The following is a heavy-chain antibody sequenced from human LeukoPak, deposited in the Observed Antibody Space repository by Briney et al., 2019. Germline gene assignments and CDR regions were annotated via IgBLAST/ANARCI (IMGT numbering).Heavy chain of an antibody. CDR3: ARFGSSTWYKGAFDI. J-gene: IGHJ3*02. V-gene: IGHV4-4*02. Sequence: SETLSLTCAVSGGSISSSNWWTWVRPPPGKGLDWIGEIYHSGSTNYNSSLKSRVTISLDTSKKQFSLNLTFVTAADTAVYYCARFGSSTWYKGAFDIWGQGTMVTVAS. CDR2: IYHSGST. CDR1: GGSISSSNW. D-gene: IGHD6-13*01.